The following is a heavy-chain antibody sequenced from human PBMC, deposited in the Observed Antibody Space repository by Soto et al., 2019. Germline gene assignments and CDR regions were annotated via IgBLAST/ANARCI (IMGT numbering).Heavy chain of an antibody. V-gene: IGHV1-18*01. CDR1: VYTFTTFG. CDR3: AIGGTPIDY. CDR2: ISAYNGNT. Sequence: QVQLVQSGAEVKKPGAAVKVSCKASVYTFTTFGISWMRQAPGQGLEWMGWISAYNGNTNYAQNFQGRVTMTTDTSTITAYMELRRLRSDDTAGYYCAIGGTPIDYWGQGTLVTVSS. J-gene: IGHJ4*02. D-gene: IGHD3-16*01.